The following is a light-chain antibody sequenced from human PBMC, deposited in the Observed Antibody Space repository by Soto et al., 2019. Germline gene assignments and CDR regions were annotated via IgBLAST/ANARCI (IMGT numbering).Light chain of an antibody. V-gene: IGKV3D-20*02. CDR2: GAS. Sequence: IVLTQSPGTLSLSPGERATLSCGASQSVTNNFLAWYQQKPGQAPRLLIYGASSRATGVPDRFSGSGSGTDFTLTISRLEPGDFAVYYCQQRSNWLTFGGGTKVEIK. CDR3: QQRSNWLT. J-gene: IGKJ4*01. CDR1: QSVTNNF.